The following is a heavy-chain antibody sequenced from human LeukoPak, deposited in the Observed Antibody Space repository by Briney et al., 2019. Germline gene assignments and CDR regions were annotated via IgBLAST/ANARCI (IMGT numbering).Heavy chain of an antibody. CDR1: GFTFSSYG. J-gene: IGHJ4*02. D-gene: IGHD1-26*01. V-gene: IGHV3-30*02. Sequence: GGSLRLSCAASGFTFSSYGMHWVRQGSGKGLEWVAFIRHDGSNKYYVDSAKGRFTISRDNSKNTLYLQMNSLRADGTAVYYCAKGGPTGSNYFDFWGQGTLVTVSS. CDR3: AKGGPTGSNYFDF. CDR2: IRHDGSNK.